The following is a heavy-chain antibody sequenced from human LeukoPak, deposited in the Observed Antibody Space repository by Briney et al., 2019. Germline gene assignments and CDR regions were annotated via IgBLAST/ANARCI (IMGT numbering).Heavy chain of an antibody. CDR1: GYTFTSYG. D-gene: IGHD6-19*01. Sequence: ASVKVSCKASGYTFTSYGISWVRQPPGQGLEWMGWISAYNGNTNYAQKLQGRVTMTTDTSTSTAYMELRSLRSDDTAVYYCASRAIAVGGTTDYYYYYMDVWGKGTTVTVSS. CDR2: ISAYNGNT. J-gene: IGHJ6*03. V-gene: IGHV1-18*01. CDR3: ASRAIAVGGTTDYYYYYMDV.